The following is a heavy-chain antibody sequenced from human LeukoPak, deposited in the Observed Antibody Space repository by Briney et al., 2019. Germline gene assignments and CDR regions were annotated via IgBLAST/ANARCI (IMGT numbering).Heavy chain of an antibody. CDR3: ARGRKLGAPTYFFDY. Sequence: GVSLRLSCAASGFTFSTYAMNWVRQAPGQGLEWVSGISGSGDNTYYADSVRGRFTISRDKSKSTVYLQMNSLGVEDTAIYYCARGRKLGAPTYFFDYWGQGTLVTDSS. V-gene: IGHV3-23*01. CDR2: ISGSGDNT. D-gene: IGHD1-26*01. J-gene: IGHJ4*02. CDR1: GFTFSTYA.